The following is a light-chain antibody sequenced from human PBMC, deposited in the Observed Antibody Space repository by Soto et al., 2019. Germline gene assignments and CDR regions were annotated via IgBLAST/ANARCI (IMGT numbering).Light chain of an antibody. V-gene: IGKV1-5*01. CDR2: DAF. J-gene: IGKJ1*01. CDR1: QSISTW. Sequence: DIQMTQSPSNLSASVGDRVTITCRASQSISTWLAWYQQKPGKAPKLLIYDAFYLERGVPSRFSGSGSGTEFTLTISSLQPDDLATYYCQQYNSFWTFGQGTKVEI. CDR3: QQYNSFWT.